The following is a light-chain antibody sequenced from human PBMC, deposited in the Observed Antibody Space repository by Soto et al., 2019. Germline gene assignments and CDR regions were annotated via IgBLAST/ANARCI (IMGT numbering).Light chain of an antibody. CDR1: SSDVGYYNY. V-gene: IGLV2-14*01. CDR3: SSHTSSSTLV. CDR2: EVS. J-gene: IGLJ2*01. Sequence: QSALTQPASVSGSPGQSITISCTGTSSDVGYYNYVSWFQQHPGKAPKLMIYEVSNRPSGVSNRFSGSKSGNTASLTISGLQAEDEAEYYCSSHTSSSTLVIGGGTKLTVL.